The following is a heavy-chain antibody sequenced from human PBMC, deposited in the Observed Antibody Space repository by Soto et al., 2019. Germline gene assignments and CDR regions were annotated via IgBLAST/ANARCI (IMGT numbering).Heavy chain of an antibody. J-gene: IGHJ4*01. CDR1: GCTFSSYG. Sequence: VGSLRLSCAASGCTFSSYGMHWVRQAPGKGLEWVAVISYDGSNKYYADSVKGRFTISRDNSKNTLYLQMNSLRAEDTAVYYCAYAPDSSGARSYSDCSGHGALVTVCS. CDR2: ISYDGSNK. CDR3: AYAPDSSGARSYSDC. D-gene: IGHD2-15*01. V-gene: IGHV3-30*03.